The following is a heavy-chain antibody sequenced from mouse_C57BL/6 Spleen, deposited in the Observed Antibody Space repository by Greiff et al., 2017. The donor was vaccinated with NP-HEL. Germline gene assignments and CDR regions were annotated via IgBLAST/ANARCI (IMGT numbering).Heavy chain of an antibody. CDR3: ARHGTGTGTPFDY. CDR2: ISSGGSYT. D-gene: IGHD4-1*01. V-gene: IGHV5-6*01. J-gene: IGHJ2*01. Sequence: VHVKQSGGDLVKPGGSLKLSCAASGFTFSSYGMSWVRQTPDKRLEWVATISSGGSYTYYPDSVKGRFTISRDNAKNTLYLQMSSLKSEDTAMYYCARHGTGTGTPFDYWGQGTTLTVSS. CDR1: GFTFSSYG.